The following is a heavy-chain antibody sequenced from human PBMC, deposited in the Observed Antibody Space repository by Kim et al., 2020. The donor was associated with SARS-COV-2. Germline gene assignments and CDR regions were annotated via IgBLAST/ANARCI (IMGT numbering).Heavy chain of an antibody. CDR2: ISYDGSDE. D-gene: IGHD1-1*01. J-gene: IGHJ4*02. CDR3: AKDYNHRTRGPNFDY. CDR1: GFTFSTYC. Sequence: GGSLRLSCAASGFTFSTYCMHWVRQAPGKGLEWVAVISYDGSDEYYADSVKGRVTISRDNSKNTLYLQMNRLRAKDTAVYYCAKDYNHRTRGPNFDYWGQGTLVTVSS. V-gene: IGHV3-30*18.